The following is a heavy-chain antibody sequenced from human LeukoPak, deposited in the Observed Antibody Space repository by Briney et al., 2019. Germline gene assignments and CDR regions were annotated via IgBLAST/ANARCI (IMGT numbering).Heavy chain of an antibody. V-gene: IGHV3-23*01. D-gene: IGHD4-11*01. Sequence: GGSLRLSCAASGFTFSSSALNWVRQAPGKWLEWVSDISGSGGNTYYADSVKGRLTISRDNSKNTLYLQMNSLRVEDTAVYYCAKARTVFNWFDPWGQGTLVTVSS. CDR3: AKARTVFNWFDP. J-gene: IGHJ5*02. CDR1: GFTFSSSA. CDR2: ISGSGGNT.